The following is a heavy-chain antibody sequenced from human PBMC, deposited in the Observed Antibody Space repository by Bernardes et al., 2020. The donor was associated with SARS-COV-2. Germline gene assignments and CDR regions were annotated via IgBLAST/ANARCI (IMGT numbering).Heavy chain of an antibody. J-gene: IGHJ6*02. Sequence: SETLSLTRAVYGGSFSGYYWSWIRQPPGKGLEWIGEINHSGSTNYNPSLKSRVTISVDTSKNQFSLKLSSVTAADTAVYYCATIRRITIFGVVIDYYGMDVWGQGTTVTVSS. CDR3: ATIRRITIFGVVIDYYGMDV. V-gene: IGHV4-34*01. CDR1: GGSFSGYY. D-gene: IGHD3-3*01. CDR2: INHSGST.